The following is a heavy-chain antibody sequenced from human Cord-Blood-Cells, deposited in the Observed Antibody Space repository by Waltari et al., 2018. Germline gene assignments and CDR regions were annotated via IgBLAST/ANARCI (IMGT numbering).Heavy chain of an antibody. Sequence: QVQLQQRGAGLLKPSETLSLTCAVYGGSFSGYYWSWIRQPPGKGLEWIGEINHSGSTNYNPSLKSRVTISVDTSKNQFSLKLSSVTAADTAVYYCARGGITIFASQKNWFDPWGQGTLVTVSS. CDR2: INHSGST. J-gene: IGHJ5*02. V-gene: IGHV4-34*01. CDR1: GGSFSGYY. D-gene: IGHD3-3*01. CDR3: ARGGITIFASQKNWFDP.